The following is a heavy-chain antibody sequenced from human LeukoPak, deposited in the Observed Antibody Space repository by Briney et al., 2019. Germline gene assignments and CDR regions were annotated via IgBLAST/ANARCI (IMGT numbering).Heavy chain of an antibody. J-gene: IGHJ4*02. V-gene: IGHV4-4*07. CDR2: VYSSGST. CDR3: ARNRCNSISCPFDY. CDR1: GGSVNNDF. Sequence: SETLSLTCTVSGGSVNNDFWSWIRQPAGKGVEWIGRVYSSGSTNYNPSHKSRVTMSMDKSKNQFSLKLSSVTAADTAVYYCARNRCNSISCPFDYWGQGTVVTVSS. D-gene: IGHD2/OR15-2a*01.